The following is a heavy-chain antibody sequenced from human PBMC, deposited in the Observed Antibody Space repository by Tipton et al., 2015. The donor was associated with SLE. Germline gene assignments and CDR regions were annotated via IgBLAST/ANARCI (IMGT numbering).Heavy chain of an antibody. CDR2: ITSGGST. CDR1: GFTFTNYA. D-gene: IGHD3-22*01. CDR3: AKGRDSYDTTGDY. Sequence: SLRLSCATSGFTFTNYAMSWVRQAPGKGLEWVASITSGGSTFYADSRFTISRDNSKNSLSLRINSLRPEDTAMYYCAKGRDSYDTTGDYWGQGTLVTVSS. V-gene: IGHV3-23*01. J-gene: IGHJ4*02.